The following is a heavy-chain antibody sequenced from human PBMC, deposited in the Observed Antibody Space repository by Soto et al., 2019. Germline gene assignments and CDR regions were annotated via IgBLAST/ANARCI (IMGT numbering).Heavy chain of an antibody. J-gene: IGHJ4*02. CDR3: AGQDRSGFPH. CDR2: IYHSGST. Sequence: SETLSLTCAVSGGSISSGGYSWSWIRQPPGKGLEWIGYIYHSGSTYYNPSLKSRVTISVDRSKNQFSLKLSSVTAADTAVYYCAGQDRSGFPHWGQGTLVTAPQ. V-gene: IGHV4-30-2*01. CDR1: GGSISSGGYS. D-gene: IGHD3-22*01.